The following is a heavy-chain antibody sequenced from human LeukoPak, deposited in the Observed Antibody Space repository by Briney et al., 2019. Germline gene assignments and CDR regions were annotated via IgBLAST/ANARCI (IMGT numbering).Heavy chain of an antibody. CDR2: IYYTGST. J-gene: IGHJ5*02. Sequence: SETLSLTCTVSGGSISNNYGNWIRLPPGKEPEWIGYIYYTGSTNYNPSLKSRVTISLDTCNNQFSLKLTSVTTADTAVYYCARLLGFGESDVDWFDPWGQGTLVTVSS. CDR3: ARLLGFGESDVDWFDP. V-gene: IGHV4-59*01. D-gene: IGHD3-10*01. CDR1: GGSISNNY.